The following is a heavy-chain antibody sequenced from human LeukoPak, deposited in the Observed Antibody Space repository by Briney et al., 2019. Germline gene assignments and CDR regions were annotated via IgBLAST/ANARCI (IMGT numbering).Heavy chain of an antibody. Sequence: PGGSLRLSCAASGFTFSSYSMNWVRQAPGKGLEWVSYISSSSSTIYYADSVKGRFTISRDNAKNSLYLQMNSLRAEDMAVYYCARGYPYAFDIWAKGQWSPSLQ. D-gene: IGHD1-1*01. CDR1: GFTFSSYS. CDR2: ISSSSSTI. V-gene: IGHV3-48*04. CDR3: ARGYPYAFDI. J-gene: IGHJ3*02.